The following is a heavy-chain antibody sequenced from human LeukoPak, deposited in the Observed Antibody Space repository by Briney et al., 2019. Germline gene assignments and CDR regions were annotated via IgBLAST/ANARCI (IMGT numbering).Heavy chain of an antibody. Sequence: PSETLSLTCTVSGGXISSSSYYWGWIRQPPGKGLEWIGSIYYSGSTYYNPSLKSRVTISVDTSKNQFSLKLSSVTAADTAVYYCASQGWTYYYGSGSYYGDWGQGTLVTVSS. V-gene: IGHV4-39*01. J-gene: IGHJ4*02. CDR3: ASQGWTYYYGSGSYYGD. CDR1: GGXISSSSYY. CDR2: IYYSGST. D-gene: IGHD3-10*01.